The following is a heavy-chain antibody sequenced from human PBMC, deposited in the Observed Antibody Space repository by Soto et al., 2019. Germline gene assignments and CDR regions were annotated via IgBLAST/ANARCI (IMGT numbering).Heavy chain of an antibody. Sequence: PGGSLRLSCAASGFTFSSYWMSWVRQAPGKGLEWVANIKQDGSEKYYVDSVKGRFTISRDNAKNSLYLQMNSLRAEDTAVYYCARSGGVVVPAAILGAKTNWFDPWGQGTLVTVSS. J-gene: IGHJ5*02. V-gene: IGHV3-7*01. D-gene: IGHD2-2*01. CDR3: ARSGGVVVPAAILGAKTNWFDP. CDR2: IKQDGSEK. CDR1: GFTFSSYW.